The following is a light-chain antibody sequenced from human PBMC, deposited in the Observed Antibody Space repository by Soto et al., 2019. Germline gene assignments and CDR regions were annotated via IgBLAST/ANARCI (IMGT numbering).Light chain of an antibody. CDR3: QLWDSGSDHRV. Sequence: SYELTQPPSVSVAPGQTARMTCGGNNIGSKSVHWYQQRPGQAPVLVVHDDSDRPSGIPERFSGSNSGNTATLTISRVEAGDEADYYCQLWDSGSDHRVFGGGTKLTVL. J-gene: IGLJ3*02. V-gene: IGLV3-21*02. CDR2: DDS. CDR1: NIGSKS.